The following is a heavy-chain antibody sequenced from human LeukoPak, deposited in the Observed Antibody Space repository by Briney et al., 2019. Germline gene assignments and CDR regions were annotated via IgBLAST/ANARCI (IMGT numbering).Heavy chain of an antibody. Sequence: PSETLSLTCTVSGGSISSGGYYWSWIRQPAGKGLEWIGRIYTSGSTNYNPSLKSRVTISVDTSKNQFSLKLSSVTAADTAVYYCVGTVPPSGPGPIAAAGTNAFDIWGQGTMVTVSS. D-gene: IGHD6-13*01. CDR1: GGSISSGGYY. CDR3: VGTVPPSGPGPIAAAGTNAFDI. CDR2: IYTSGST. V-gene: IGHV4-61*02. J-gene: IGHJ3*02.